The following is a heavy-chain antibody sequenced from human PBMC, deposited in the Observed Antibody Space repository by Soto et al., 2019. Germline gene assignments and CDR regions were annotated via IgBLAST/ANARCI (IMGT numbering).Heavy chain of an antibody. J-gene: IGHJ4*02. CDR2: ISGSGGST. V-gene: IGHV3-23*01. Sequence: GGSLRLSCAASGFTFSSYAMSWVRQAPGKGLEWVSAISGSGGSTYYADSVKGRFTISRDNSKNTLYLQMNSLRAEDTAVYYCAKDYHHCSSTSCYMTRFDYWGQGTLVTVSS. CDR3: AKDYHHCSSTSCYMTRFDY. CDR1: GFTFSSYA. D-gene: IGHD2-2*02.